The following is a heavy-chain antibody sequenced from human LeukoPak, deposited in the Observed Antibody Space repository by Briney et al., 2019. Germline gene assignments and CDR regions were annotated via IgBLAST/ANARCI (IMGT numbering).Heavy chain of an antibody. J-gene: IGHJ4*02. CDR2: ISASDLRT. CDR3: AKDRAYSFDY. CDR1: GFTFSIDA. Sequence: GGSLRLSCAASGFTFSIDAMSWVRQAPGRGPEWVSAISASDLRTYYADSVKGRFTISRDNSKNTLYLQMNSLRAEDTAVYYCAKDRAYSFDYWGQGTLVTVSS. V-gene: IGHV3-23*01. D-gene: IGHD5-18*01.